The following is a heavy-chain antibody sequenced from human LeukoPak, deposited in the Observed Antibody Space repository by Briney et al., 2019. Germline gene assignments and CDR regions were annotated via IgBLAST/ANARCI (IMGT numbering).Heavy chain of an antibody. CDR1: GFTFSSYA. J-gene: IGHJ4*02. V-gene: IGHV3-30*04. D-gene: IGHD3-10*01. Sequence: LPGGSLRLSCAASGFTFSSYAMHWVRQAPGKGLEWVAVISYDGSNKYYADSVKGRFTISRDNSKNTLYLQMNSLKASDTAMYYCARITMLRGAIRQPDYWGQGTLVTVSS. CDR2: ISYDGSNK. CDR3: ARITMLRGAIRQPDY.